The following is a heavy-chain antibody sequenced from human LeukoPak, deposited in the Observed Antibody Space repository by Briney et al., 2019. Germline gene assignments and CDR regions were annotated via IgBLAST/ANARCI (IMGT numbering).Heavy chain of an antibody. J-gene: IGHJ5*02. CDR2: IKYDGSEK. CDR3: TRDET. CDR1: GYSFSNNW. Sequence: PGGSLRLSCAASGYSFSNNWMSWVRQAPGTGLEWVANIKYDGSEKYYVDSVKGPFTISRDNAKSSLYLQMNSLRAEDTAVYYCTRDETWGQGTLVTVSS. V-gene: IGHV3-7*04.